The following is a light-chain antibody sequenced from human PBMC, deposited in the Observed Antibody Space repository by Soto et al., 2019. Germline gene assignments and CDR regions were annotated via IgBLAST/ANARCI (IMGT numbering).Light chain of an antibody. Sequence: DIQMTQSPSSLSASEGDRVTITCRASQSISTYLSWYQQKPGQAPKVLIYAASRLERGVPSRFSGSGSVTDFALTVSSLQPEDFATYYCQQTYDTPFTFGPGTTV. CDR1: QSISTY. V-gene: IGKV1-39*01. CDR3: QQTYDTPFT. CDR2: AAS. J-gene: IGKJ3*01.